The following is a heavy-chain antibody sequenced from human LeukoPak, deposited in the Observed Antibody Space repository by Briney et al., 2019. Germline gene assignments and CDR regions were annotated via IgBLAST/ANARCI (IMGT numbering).Heavy chain of an antibody. CDR2: IYYSGNI. Sequence: PSDTLSLTCAVSGYSISSSNWWGWIRPPPGKGLEWIGYIYYSGNIYYNPSLKSRVTMSVDTSKNQFSLKLTSVTAVDTAVYYCASLQEGNYYMDVWGKGTTVTVSS. V-gene: IGHV4-28*05. CDR1: GYSISSSNW. J-gene: IGHJ6*03. CDR3: ASLQEGNYYMDV. D-gene: IGHD1-1*01.